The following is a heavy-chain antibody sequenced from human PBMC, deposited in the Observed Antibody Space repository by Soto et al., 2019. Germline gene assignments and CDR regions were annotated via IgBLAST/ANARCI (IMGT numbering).Heavy chain of an antibody. D-gene: IGHD1-1*01. V-gene: IGHV4-39*01. J-gene: IGHJ5*02. CDR3: ARLAYNWLWGLDP. CDR2: IYYSGST. CDR1: GGSISSSSYY. Sequence: SETLSLTCTVSGGSISSSSYYWGWIRQPPGKGLEWIGSIYYSGSTYYNPSLKSRVTISVDTSKNQFSLKLSSVTAADTAVYYCARLAYNWLWGLDPWGQVTMVAVYS.